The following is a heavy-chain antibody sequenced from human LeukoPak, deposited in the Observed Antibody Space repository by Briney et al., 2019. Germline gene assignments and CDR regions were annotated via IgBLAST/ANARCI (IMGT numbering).Heavy chain of an antibody. CDR2: ISAYNGNT. J-gene: IGHJ4*02. CDR1: GYTFTSYG. D-gene: IGHD2-2*02. Sequence: GASVKVSCKASGYTFTSYGISWVRQAPGQGLEWMGWISAYNGNTNYAQKLQGRVTMTTDTSTSTAYMELRSLRSDDTAVYYCARADSMWVVPAAIPDSFDYWGRGTLVTVSS. CDR3: ARADSMWVVPAAIPDSFDY. V-gene: IGHV1-18*01.